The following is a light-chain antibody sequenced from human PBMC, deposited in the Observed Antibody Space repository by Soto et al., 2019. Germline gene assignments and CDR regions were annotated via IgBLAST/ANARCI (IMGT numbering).Light chain of an antibody. CDR1: QSVSSSY. J-gene: IGKJ3*01. CDR2: GAS. Sequence: EIVLTQSPGTLSLSPGERATLSCRASQSVSSSYLAWYQQKPGQAPRLLIYGASSRATVSPDRFSGSGSGTDFTLTISRLETEDFAVYYCQQYGRSLFTFGPGTKVDIK. CDR3: QQYGRSLFT. V-gene: IGKV3-20*01.